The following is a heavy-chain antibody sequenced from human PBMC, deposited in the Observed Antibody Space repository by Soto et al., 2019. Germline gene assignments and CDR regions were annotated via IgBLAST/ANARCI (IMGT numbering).Heavy chain of an antibody. D-gene: IGHD4-17*01. CDR3: TRGYGDYVRNY. CDR1: GFTFSGSA. Sequence: EVQLVESGGGLVQPGGSLKLSCAVSGFTFSGSAMHWVRQASGKGLAWVGRIRSKSNSYATAYAASVKGRFTISRDDSKTTAYLQMNSLKTEDTAVYYCTRGYGDYVRNYWGQGTLVTVSS. V-gene: IGHV3-73*01. J-gene: IGHJ4*02. CDR2: IRSKSNSYAT.